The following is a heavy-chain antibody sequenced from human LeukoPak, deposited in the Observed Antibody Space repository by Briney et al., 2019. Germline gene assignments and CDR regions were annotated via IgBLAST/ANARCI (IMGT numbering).Heavy chain of an antibody. V-gene: IGHV3-48*01. J-gene: IGHJ6*03. CDR1: GFTFSSYT. D-gene: IGHD6-25*01. Sequence: PGGSLRLSCAASGFTFSSYTMNWVRQPPGKSLEWVSNIGTSSTTIYYADSVKGRFTISRDNAKNSLYLQMNSLRADDTAVYYCARFAAGGSYYYYMDVWGKGTTVTVSS. CDR2: IGTSSTTI. CDR3: ARFAAGGSYYYYMDV.